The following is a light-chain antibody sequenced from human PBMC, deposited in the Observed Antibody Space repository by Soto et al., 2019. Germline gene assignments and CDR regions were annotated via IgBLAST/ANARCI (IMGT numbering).Light chain of an antibody. V-gene: IGKV1-39*01. Sequence: DIQMTQSPSSLSASVGDRVTITCRTSQSISSYLNWYQQKPGKAPKLLIYAASSLQSGVPSRFSGSGSGTDFTLTISSLQHEDFATYYCQQSDNTPRTFGQGTKVDIK. CDR2: AAS. CDR3: QQSDNTPRT. CDR1: QSISSY. J-gene: IGKJ1*01.